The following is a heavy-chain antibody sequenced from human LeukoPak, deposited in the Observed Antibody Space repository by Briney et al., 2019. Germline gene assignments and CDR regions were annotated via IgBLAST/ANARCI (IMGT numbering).Heavy chain of an antibody. V-gene: IGHV1-69*13. J-gene: IGHJ4*02. CDR3: ARADADTALFDY. CDR2: IIPIFGTA. Sequence: GASVKVSCKASGGTFSSYAISWVRQAPGQGLEWMGGIIPIFGTANYAQKFQGRVTITADESTSTAYMELSSLRSEDTAVYYCARADADTALFDYWGQGTLVTVSS. CDR1: GGTFSSYA. D-gene: IGHD5-18*01.